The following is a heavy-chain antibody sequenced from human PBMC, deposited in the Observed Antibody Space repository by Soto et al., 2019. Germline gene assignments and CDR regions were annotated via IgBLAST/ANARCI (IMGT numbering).Heavy chain of an antibody. CDR2: ISYDGSNK. CDR1: GFTFSSYA. V-gene: IGHV3-30-3*01. Sequence: QVQLVESGGGVVQPGRSLRLSCAASGFTFSSYAMHWVRQAPGKGLEWVAVISYDGSNKYYADSVKGRFTISRDNSKNTLYLQMNSLRADDTAVYYCARDRYIQLWSNTDYWGQGTLVTVSS. J-gene: IGHJ4*02. CDR3: ARDRYIQLWSNTDY. D-gene: IGHD5-18*01.